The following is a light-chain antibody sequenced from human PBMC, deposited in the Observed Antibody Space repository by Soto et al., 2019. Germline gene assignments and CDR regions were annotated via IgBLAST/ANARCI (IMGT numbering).Light chain of an antibody. CDR2: EVR. V-gene: IGLV2-23*02. Sequence: QSALTQPASVSGSPGQSITISCTGTSGDVGGYDYVSWYQEHPGKAPKLMIYEVRNRPSGVSNRFSGSKSGNTASLTISGLQAEDEADYYCCSYAGSSTLLFGGGTKLTVL. J-gene: IGLJ2*01. CDR1: SGDVGGYDY. CDR3: CSYAGSSTLL.